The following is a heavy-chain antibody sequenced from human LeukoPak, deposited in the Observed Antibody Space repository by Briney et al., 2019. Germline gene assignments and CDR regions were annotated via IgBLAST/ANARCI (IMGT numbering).Heavy chain of an antibody. J-gene: IGHJ4*02. CDR3: ASQKTSQGIAVAGTHFDY. Sequence: PSETLSLTCTASGGSISSGSYYWGWIRQPPGKGLEWIGYIYYSGSTNYNPSLKSRVTISVDTSKNQFSLKLSSVTAADTAVYYCASQKTSQGIAVAGTHFDYWGQGTLVTVSS. V-gene: IGHV4-61*01. D-gene: IGHD6-19*01. CDR1: GGSISSGSYY. CDR2: IYYSGST.